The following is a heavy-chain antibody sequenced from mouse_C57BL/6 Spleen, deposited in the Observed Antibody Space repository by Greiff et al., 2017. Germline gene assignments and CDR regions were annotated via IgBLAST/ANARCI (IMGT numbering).Heavy chain of an antibody. CDR2: INPNNGGT. Sequence: VQLQQSGPELVKPGASVKISCKASGYTFTDYYMNWVKQSHGKSLEWIGDINPNNGGTSYNQKFKGKATLTVDKSSSTAYMELRSLTSEDSAVYYCARPLRGLDYWGQGTTLTVSS. D-gene: IGHD3-3*01. J-gene: IGHJ2*01. V-gene: IGHV1-26*01. CDR1: GYTFTDYY. CDR3: ARPLRGLDY.